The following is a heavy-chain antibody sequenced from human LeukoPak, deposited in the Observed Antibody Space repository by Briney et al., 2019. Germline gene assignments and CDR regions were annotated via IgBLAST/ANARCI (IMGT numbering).Heavy chain of an antibody. CDR3: AEDRRGLWPYNFDY. D-gene: IGHD2-21*01. J-gene: IGHJ4*02. V-gene: IGHV3-23*01. Sequence: GGSLRLSCAASGFTFSTDAMSWFRQAPGEGLEWVSAISSAGDDTYYADSVKGRFTISRDSSKNTLYLQMNTLRAEDTAIYYCAEDRRGLWPYNFDYWGQGTLVTVSS. CDR2: ISSAGDDT. CDR1: GFTFSTDA.